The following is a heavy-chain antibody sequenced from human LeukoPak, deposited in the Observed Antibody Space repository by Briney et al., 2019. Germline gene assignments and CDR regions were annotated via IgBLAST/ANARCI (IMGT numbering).Heavy chain of an antibody. J-gene: IGHJ6*02. CDR2: INHSGST. CDR1: GGSFSGYY. D-gene: IGHD5-12*01. V-gene: IGHV4-34*01. Sequence: PSETLSLTCAVYGGSFSGYYWSWIRQPPGKGLEWIGEINHSGSTNYNPSLKSRVTISVDTSKNQFSLKLSSVTAADTAVYYCARDSRGGYSGYEMPPSGMDVWGQGTTVTVSS. CDR3: ARDSRGGYSGYEMPPSGMDV.